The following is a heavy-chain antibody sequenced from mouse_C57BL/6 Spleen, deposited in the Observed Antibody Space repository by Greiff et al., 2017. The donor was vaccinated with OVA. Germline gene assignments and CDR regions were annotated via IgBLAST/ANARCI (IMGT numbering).Heavy chain of an antibody. Sequence: EVMLVESGGGLVKPGGSLKLSCAASGFTFSDYGMHWVRQAPEKGLEWVAYISRGSSTIYYADTVKGRFTISRDNATNTLFLQMTSLRSEDTAMYYCGGGRLRPYSYPMDYWGQGTSVTVSS. CDR3: GGGRLRPYSYPMDY. CDR2: ISRGSSTI. J-gene: IGHJ4*01. D-gene: IGHD2-4*01. CDR1: GFTFSDYG. V-gene: IGHV5-17*01.